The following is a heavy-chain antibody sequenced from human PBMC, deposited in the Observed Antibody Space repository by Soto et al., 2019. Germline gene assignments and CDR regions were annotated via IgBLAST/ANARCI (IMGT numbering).Heavy chain of an antibody. D-gene: IGHD3-22*01. CDR2: IYYSGST. Sequence: SETLSLTCTVSGGSISSGDYYWSWIRQPPGKGLEWIGYIYYSGSTYYNPSLKSRVTISVDTSKNQFSLKLSSVTAADTAVYYCARSYYYDTPWFDPWGQGTLVTVSS. J-gene: IGHJ5*02. V-gene: IGHV4-30-4*01. CDR1: GGSISSGDYY. CDR3: ARSYYYDTPWFDP.